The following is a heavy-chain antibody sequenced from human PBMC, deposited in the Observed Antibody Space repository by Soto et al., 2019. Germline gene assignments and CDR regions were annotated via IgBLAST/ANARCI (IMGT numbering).Heavy chain of an antibody. Sequence: SETLSLTCTVSGGSISSYYWSWIRQPPGKGLEWIGYIYYSGSTNYNPSLKSRVTISVDTSKNQFSLKLSSVTAADTAVYYCARLPVDGAAAVNWFDPWGQGTLVTVSS. CDR1: GGSISSYY. V-gene: IGHV4-59*01. J-gene: IGHJ5*02. CDR3: ARLPVDGAAAVNWFDP. CDR2: IYYSGST. D-gene: IGHD6-13*01.